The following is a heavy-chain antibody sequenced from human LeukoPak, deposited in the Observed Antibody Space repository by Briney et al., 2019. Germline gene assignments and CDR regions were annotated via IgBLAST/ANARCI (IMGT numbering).Heavy chain of an antibody. D-gene: IGHD3-22*01. V-gene: IGHV1-69*05. CDR3: ARGPMIVVVRFDY. Sequence: SVKVSCKASGGTFSGYAISWVRQAPGQGLEWMGRIIPIFGTANYAQKFQGRVTITTDESTSTAYMELSSLRSEDTAVYYCARGPMIVVVRFDYWGQGTLVTASS. J-gene: IGHJ4*02. CDR2: IIPIFGTA. CDR1: GGTFSGYA.